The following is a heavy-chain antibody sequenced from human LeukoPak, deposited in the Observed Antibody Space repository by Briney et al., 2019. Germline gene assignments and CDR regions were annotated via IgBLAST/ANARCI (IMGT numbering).Heavy chain of an antibody. D-gene: IGHD3-22*01. CDR3: ARVWDYTVYYATSGDAFDI. CDR1: GGSISSGSYY. CDR2: IYTSGST. V-gene: IGHV4-61*02. J-gene: IGHJ3*02. Sequence: TLXLTCTVSGGSISSGSYYWSWIRQPAGKGLEWIGRIYTSGSTNYNPSLKSRVTIAVDRSENQFSLKLSSVTAADTAVYYXARVWDYTVYYATSGDAFDIWGQGTMVTVSS.